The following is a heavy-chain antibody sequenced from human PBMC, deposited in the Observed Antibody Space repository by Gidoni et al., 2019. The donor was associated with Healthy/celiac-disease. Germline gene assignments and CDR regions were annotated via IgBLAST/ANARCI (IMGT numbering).Heavy chain of an antibody. D-gene: IGHD6-13*01. CDR1: GFTFSSYG. Sequence: QVQLVESGGGVVQPGRSLRLSCAASGFTFSSYGMHWARQAPGKGLEWVAVIWYDGSNKYYADSVKGRFTISRDNSKNTLYLQMNSLRAEDTAVYYCARDTRDRSSWYYYYYYGMDVWGQGTTVTVSS. CDR2: IWYDGSNK. V-gene: IGHV3-33*01. CDR3: ARDTRDRSSWYYYYYYGMDV. J-gene: IGHJ6*02.